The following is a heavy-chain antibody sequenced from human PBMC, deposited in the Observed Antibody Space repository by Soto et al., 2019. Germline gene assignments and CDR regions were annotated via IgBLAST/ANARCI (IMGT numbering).Heavy chain of an antibody. CDR3: TTHKSGYSYNRVDY. J-gene: IGHJ4*02. CDR2: IRSNTDGGTA. D-gene: IGHD5-18*01. CDR1: GFTFTNAW. V-gene: IGHV3-15*07. Sequence: AGGSLRLSCAASGFTFTNAWMNWVRQAPGKGLEWVGRIRSNTDGGTADYATPVKGRFTISRDDSKNTLYLQMNSLKTEDTAVYYCTTHKSGYSYNRVDYWGQGTLVTVSS.